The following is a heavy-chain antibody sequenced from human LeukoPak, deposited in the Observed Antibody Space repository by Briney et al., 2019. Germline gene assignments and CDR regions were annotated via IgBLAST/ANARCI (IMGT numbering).Heavy chain of an antibody. J-gene: IGHJ3*02. CDR2: IKQDGSEK. CDR1: GFTFSSYW. D-gene: IGHD1-1*01. Sequence: GGSLRLSCAASGFTFSSYWMSWVRQAPGKGLEWVANIKQDGSEKYYVDSVKGRFTISRDDAKSSLYLQMDSLRVEDTALYYCVRDDPGVQQERRLSPFDIWGQGTMVTVSS. V-gene: IGHV3-7*03. CDR3: VRDDPGVQQERRLSPFDI.